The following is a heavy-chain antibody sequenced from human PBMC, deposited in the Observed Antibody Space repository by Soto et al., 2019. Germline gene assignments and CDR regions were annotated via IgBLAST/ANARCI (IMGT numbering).Heavy chain of an antibody. D-gene: IGHD3-10*01. V-gene: IGHV4-34*01. J-gene: IGHJ5*02. Sequence: SETLSLTCAVYGGSFSGYYWSWIRQPPGKGLEWIGEINHSGSTNYNPSLKSRVTISVDTSKNQFSLKLSSVTAADTAVYYCASASSIYYYASGSSFNWFDPWGQGT. CDR2: INHSGST. CDR1: GGSFSGYY. CDR3: ASASSIYYYASGSSFNWFDP.